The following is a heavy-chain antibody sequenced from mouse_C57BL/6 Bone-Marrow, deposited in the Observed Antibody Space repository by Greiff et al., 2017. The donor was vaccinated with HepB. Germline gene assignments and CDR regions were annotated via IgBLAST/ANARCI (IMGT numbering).Heavy chain of an antibody. J-gene: IGHJ4*01. Sequence: EVQVVESGEGLVKPGGSLKLSCAASGFTFSSYAMSWVRQTPEKRLEWVAYISSGGDYIYYADTVKGRFTISRDNARNTLYLQMSSLKSEDTAMYYCTRDHDYYGSSFYYAMDYWGQGTSVTVSS. CDR1: GFTFSSYA. V-gene: IGHV5-9-1*02. CDR3: TRDHDYYGSSFYYAMDY. CDR2: ISSGGDYI. D-gene: IGHD1-1*01.